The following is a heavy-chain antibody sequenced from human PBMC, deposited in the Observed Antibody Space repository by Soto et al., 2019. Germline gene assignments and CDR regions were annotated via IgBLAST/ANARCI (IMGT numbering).Heavy chain of an antibody. J-gene: IGHJ6*03. D-gene: IGHD5-12*01. V-gene: IGHV1-3*04. CDR1: GYTFTRYA. CDR3: ARMVANDYYPYYVDG. CDR2: INTGNGNT. Sequence: GASVKVSCKASGYTFTRYAIHWVRQAPGQRLEWMGWINTGNGNTTYSQKFQGRVTIARDTSASTAYMELSSLRSEDTGVYYCARMVANDYYPYYVDGWGKGTTVTVSS.